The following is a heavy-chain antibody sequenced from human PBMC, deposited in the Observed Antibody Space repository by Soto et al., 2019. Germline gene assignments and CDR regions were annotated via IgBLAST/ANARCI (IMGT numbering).Heavy chain of an antibody. Sequence: QVQLVESGGGVVQPGRSLRLSCAASGFTFSYYAMHWVRQAPGKGLEWVAVISDDGSDKYYADSVKGRFTISRDNSKNTLNLPMNSLRADDTAVYYCAKALGELSPESFDYWGQGTLITVSS. D-gene: IGHD3-16*02. CDR2: ISDDGSDK. CDR1: GFTFSYYA. V-gene: IGHV3-30*18. J-gene: IGHJ4*02. CDR3: AKALGELSPESFDY.